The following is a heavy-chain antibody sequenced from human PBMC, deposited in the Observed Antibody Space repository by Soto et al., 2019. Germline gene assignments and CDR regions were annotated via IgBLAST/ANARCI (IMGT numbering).Heavy chain of an antibody. CDR3: ARGVSGWSPFDV. D-gene: IGHD6-19*01. V-gene: IGHV1-2*04. CDR2: INPKSGVT. CDR1: GYTFTDYY. J-gene: IGHJ4*02. Sequence: ASVKVSCKASGYTFTDYYVHWLRQAPGQGLEWMGWINPKSGVTHYAQKFQGWVTLTRDTSVSTAYIELNRLKSGDTAVFFCARGVSGWSPFDVWGQGTLVTVSS.